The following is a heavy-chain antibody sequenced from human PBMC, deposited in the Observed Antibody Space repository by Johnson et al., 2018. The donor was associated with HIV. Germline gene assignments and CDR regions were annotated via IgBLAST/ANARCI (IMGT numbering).Heavy chain of an antibody. D-gene: IGHD3-22*01. CDR3: AKDQYYYDSSCYSDAFDI. CDR2: LYSDVRA. V-gene: IGHV3-66*03. Sequence: MMLVESGRGFIQPGGSLRLSCAASGFSVIRYYMFWVRQAPGMGLEWVSLLYSDVRAEYADSVKGRFTISRDNSKNTLYLQMNSLRAEDTAVYYCAKDQYYYDSSCYSDAFDIWGQVTMVPVSS. J-gene: IGHJ3*02. CDR1: GFSVIRYY.